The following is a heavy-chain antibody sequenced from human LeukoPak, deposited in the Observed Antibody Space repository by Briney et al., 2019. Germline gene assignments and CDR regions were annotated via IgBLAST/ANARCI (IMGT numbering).Heavy chain of an antibody. J-gene: IGHJ1*01. CDR2: VNTNSGGT. V-gene: IGHV1-2*02. D-gene: IGHD3-22*01. Sequence: ASVKVSCKASGYTFTGYYMHWVRQAPGQGLEWVGWVNTNSGGTSYAQRFQGRVTMTRDTSINTAYMELNRLTSEDTAVYYCSRGSVDSSGQGALQHWGQGTLVTVSS. CDR3: SRGSVDSSGQGALQH. CDR1: GYTFTGYY.